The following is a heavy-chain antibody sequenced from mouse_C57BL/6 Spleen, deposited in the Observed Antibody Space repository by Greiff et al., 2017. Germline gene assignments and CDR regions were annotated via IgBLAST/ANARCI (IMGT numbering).Heavy chain of an antibody. CDR3: ARHGNLRFYAMDY. Sequence: EVLLVESGGDLVKPGGSLKLSCAASGFTFSSYGMSWVRQTPDKRLEWVATISSGGSYTYYPDSVKGRFTISRDNAKNTLYLQMSSLKSEDTAMYYCARHGNLRFYAMDYWGQGTSVTVAS. CDR2: ISSGGSYT. D-gene: IGHD1-1*01. V-gene: IGHV5-6*01. CDR1: GFTFSSYG. J-gene: IGHJ4*01.